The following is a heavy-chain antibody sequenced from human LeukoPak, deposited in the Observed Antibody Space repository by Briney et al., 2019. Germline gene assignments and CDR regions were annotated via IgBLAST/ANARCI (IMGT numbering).Heavy chain of an antibody. CDR1: GLNIRNYW. Sequence: GGSLRLSCALSGLNIRNYWMHWVRQAPGKGLVWVSGISGSGSSTFDADSVKGRFTISRDNSKNTLFLQMNSLRAEDTALYYCAKDYRMIAFGGVIGIDAFDIWGQGTMVTVSS. D-gene: IGHD3-16*02. J-gene: IGHJ3*02. CDR3: AKDYRMIAFGGVIGIDAFDI. CDR2: ISGSGSST. V-gene: IGHV3-23*01.